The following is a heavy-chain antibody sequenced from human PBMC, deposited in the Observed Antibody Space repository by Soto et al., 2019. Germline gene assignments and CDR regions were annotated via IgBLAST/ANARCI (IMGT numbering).Heavy chain of an antibody. CDR3: ARSVPAATRHYYYYMGV. CDR2: ITPGEAA. D-gene: IGHD2-2*01. CDR1: GGSFSGHF. V-gene: IGHV4-34*01. Sequence: QVQLQQWGAGLLKSSETLSLTCAVYGGSFSGHFRGWVRQPPGRGPEWIGEITPGEAANYAPSLKRRVPTSADTSKTQFSLMLNSVTAADTAVYYCARSVPAATRHYYYYMGVWGKGTTVAVSS. J-gene: IGHJ6*03.